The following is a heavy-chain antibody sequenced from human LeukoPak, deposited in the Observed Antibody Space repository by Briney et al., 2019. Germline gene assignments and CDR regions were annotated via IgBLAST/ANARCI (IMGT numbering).Heavy chain of an antibody. J-gene: IGHJ4*02. CDR1: GFTFTNYC. CDR2: INKNGSEK. Sequence: GGSLRLSCAASGFTFTNYCMTWVRQAPGKGLEWVANINKNGSEKQYVDSAKGRFTISRDNPKNSVYLQMSSLRVEDSAVYYCARDPVQDFDFWGQGIMVTVSS. V-gene: IGHV3-7*01. CDR3: ARDPVQDFDF.